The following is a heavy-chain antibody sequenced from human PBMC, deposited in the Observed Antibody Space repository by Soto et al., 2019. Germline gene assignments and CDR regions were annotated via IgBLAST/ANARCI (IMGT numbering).Heavy chain of an antibody. CDR1: GFSVSNYA. J-gene: IGHJ4*02. CDR2: TTQSSTST. CDR3: SMYRYDNCRYNWFSEY. D-gene: IGHD1-20*01. V-gene: IGHV3-23*01. Sequence: VQLLESGGGLVRPGGSLTLSCAASGFSVSNYAMSWARQAPGKGLEWVSSTTQSSTSTYYADPVKGRFTTSRDFSENTVYLQMDRLTAEDTAVYFCSMYRYDNCRYNWFSEYWGQGILVIVAS.